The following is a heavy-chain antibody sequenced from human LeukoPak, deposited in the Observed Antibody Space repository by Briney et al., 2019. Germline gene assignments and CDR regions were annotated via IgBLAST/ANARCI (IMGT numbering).Heavy chain of an antibody. CDR1: GFTFSSYG. D-gene: IGHD3-22*01. CDR2: ISYDGSNK. Sequence: GGSLRLSCAASGFTFSSYGMHWVRQAPGKGLEWVAVISYDGSNKYYADSVKGRFTISRDNSKNTLYLQMNSLRAEDTAVYYCARDDGASYYYDSSGPHFDYWGQGTLVTVSS. J-gene: IGHJ4*02. CDR3: ARDDGASYYYDSSGPHFDY. V-gene: IGHV3-30*03.